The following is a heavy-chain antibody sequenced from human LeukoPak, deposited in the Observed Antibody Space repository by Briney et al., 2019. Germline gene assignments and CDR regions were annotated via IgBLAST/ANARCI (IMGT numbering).Heavy chain of an antibody. CDR1: GFTFSSYS. J-gene: IGHJ4*02. D-gene: IGHD5-18*01. V-gene: IGHV3-48*01. Sequence: GGSLRLSCAASGFTFSSYSMNWVRQAPGKGLEWVSYISSSSSTIYYADSVKGRFAISRDNAKNSLYLQMNSLRAEDTAVYYCAREGGYSYGSPDYWGQGTLVTVSS. CDR3: AREGGYSYGSPDY. CDR2: ISSSSSTI.